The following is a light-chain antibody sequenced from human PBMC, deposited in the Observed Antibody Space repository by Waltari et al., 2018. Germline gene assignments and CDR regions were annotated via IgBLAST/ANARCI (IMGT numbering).Light chain of an antibody. CDR3: QQSQSMPYT. CDR2: GAS. J-gene: IGKJ2*01. CDR1: ERINTD. V-gene: IGKV1-39*01. Sequence: DIQMTQSPSSLSASVGDRVTITCRASERINTDLNWYQQKSGKAPNVRIYGASTLESGVPSRFSGSGSGTVFTLTISSLQSEDSAIYYCQQSQSMPYTFGQGTKVEI.